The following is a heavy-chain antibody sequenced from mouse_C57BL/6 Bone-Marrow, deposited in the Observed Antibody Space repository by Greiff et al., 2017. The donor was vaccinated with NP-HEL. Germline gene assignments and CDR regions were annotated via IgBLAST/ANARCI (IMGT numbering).Heavy chain of an antibody. CDR3: ARGDGNYGAY. D-gene: IGHD2-1*01. CDR1: GFTFSSYA. CDR2: ISDGGSYT. J-gene: IGHJ3*01. Sequence: VQLKESGGGLVKPGGSLKLSCAASGFTFSSYAMSWVRQTPEKRLEWVATISDGGSYTYYPDNVKGRFTISRDNAKNNLYLQMSHLKSEDTAMYYCARGDGNYGAYWGQGTLVTVSA. V-gene: IGHV5-4*01.